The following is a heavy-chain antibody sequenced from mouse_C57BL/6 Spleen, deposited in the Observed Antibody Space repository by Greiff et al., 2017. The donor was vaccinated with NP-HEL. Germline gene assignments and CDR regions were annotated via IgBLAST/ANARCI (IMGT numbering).Heavy chain of an antibody. CDR3: ARDGYYVWFDY. CDR1: GYTFSDYG. CDR2: ISRGSGTT. J-gene: IGHJ3*01. Sequence: EVLLVESGGGLVKPGGSLKLSCAASGYTFSDYGMHWVRQGPEQGLEWVAYISRGSGTTYYADTVKGRVTISGDKANNTLFLQMTSLTSEDTAVYYCARDGYYVWFDYWGQGTLVTVSA. V-gene: IGHV5-17*01. D-gene: IGHD2-3*01.